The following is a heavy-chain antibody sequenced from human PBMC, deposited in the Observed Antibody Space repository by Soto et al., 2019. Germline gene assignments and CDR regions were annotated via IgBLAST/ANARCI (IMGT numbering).Heavy chain of an antibody. CDR2: IKSKTDGGTT. Sequence: GGSLRLSCAASGFTFSNAWMNWVRQAPGKGLEWVGRIKSKTDGGTTDYAAPVKGRFTISRDDSKNTLYLQMNSLKTEDTAEYYCTTEEFSLKNYDFWSGYLAPDYWGQGTLVTVSS. CDR1: GFTFSNAW. D-gene: IGHD3-3*01. V-gene: IGHV3-15*07. J-gene: IGHJ4*02. CDR3: TTEEFSLKNYDFWSGYLAPDY.